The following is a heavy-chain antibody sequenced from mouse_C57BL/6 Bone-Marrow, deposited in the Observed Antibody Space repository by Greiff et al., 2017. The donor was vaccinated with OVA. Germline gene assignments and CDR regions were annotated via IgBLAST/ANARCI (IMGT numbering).Heavy chain of an antibody. CDR1: GYTFTSYW. CDR2: INPSNGGT. CDR3: ARDGVLRYYFDY. Sequence: QVQLQQPGTELVKPGASVKLSCKASGYTFTSYWMHWVKQRPGQGLEWIGNINPSNGGTNSNEKFKSKATLTVDKSSSTAYMQLSSLTSEDSAVYYCARDGVLRYYFDYWGQGTTLTVSS. J-gene: IGHJ2*01. V-gene: IGHV1-53*01. D-gene: IGHD1-1*01.